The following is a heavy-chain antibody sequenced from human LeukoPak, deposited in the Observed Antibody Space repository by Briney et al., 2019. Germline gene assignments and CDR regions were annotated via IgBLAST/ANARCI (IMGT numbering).Heavy chain of an antibody. CDR2: ISPNSGGT. CDR1: GYTFTGYY. J-gene: IGHJ5*02. CDR3: ARLLDCSSTSCPS. V-gene: IGHV1-2*02. D-gene: IGHD2-2*01. Sequence: GASVKVSCKASGYTFTGYYMHWVRQAPGQGLEWMGWISPNSGGTNYAQKFQGRVTMTRDTSISTAYMELSRLRSDDTAVYYCARLLDCSSTSCPSWGQGTLVTVSS.